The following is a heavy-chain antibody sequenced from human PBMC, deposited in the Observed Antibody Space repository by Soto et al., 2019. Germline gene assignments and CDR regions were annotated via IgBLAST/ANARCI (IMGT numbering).Heavy chain of an antibody. J-gene: IGHJ4*02. CDR2: ISVSGGST. D-gene: IGHD3-22*01. CDR3: AKGHYYYDSSGYYPLQVPHYFDY. Sequence: PGGSLRLSCAASGFTFSSYAMSWVRQAPGKGLEWVSAISVSGGSTYYADSVKGRFTISRDNSKNTQYLQMNSLRAEDTAVYYCAKGHYYYDSSGYYPLQVPHYFDYWGQGTLVTVSS. CDR1: GFTFSSYA. V-gene: IGHV3-23*01.